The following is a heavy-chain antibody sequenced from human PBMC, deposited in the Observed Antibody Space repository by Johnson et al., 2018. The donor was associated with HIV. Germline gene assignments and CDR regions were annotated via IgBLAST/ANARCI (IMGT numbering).Heavy chain of an antibody. CDR1: GFTFSSYG. Sequence: QVQLVESGGGLVQPGGSLSLSCAASGFTFSSYGMHWVRQAPGQGLQWVGIISSDGRIKYYADSVKGRFTISRDNSKNTLYLQMNSLRAEDTAVYYCAKRQGGGAFDIWGQGTMVTVSS. D-gene: IGHD2-15*01. CDR2: ISSDGRIK. V-gene: IGHV3-33*06. CDR3: AKRQGGGAFDI. J-gene: IGHJ3*02.